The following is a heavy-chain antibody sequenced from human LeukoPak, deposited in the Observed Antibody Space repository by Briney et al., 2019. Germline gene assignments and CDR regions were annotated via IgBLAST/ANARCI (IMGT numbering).Heavy chain of an antibody. Sequence: GGSLRLSCAASGFTFSSYAMSWVRQAPGKGLEWVAFIRYDGSNKYYADSVKGRFTISRDNSKNTLYLQMNSLRAEDTAVYYCARESHSGSYYFDYWGQGTLVTVSS. V-gene: IGHV3-30*02. CDR3: ARESHSGSYYFDY. D-gene: IGHD1-26*01. CDR2: IRYDGSNK. CDR1: GFTFSSYA. J-gene: IGHJ4*02.